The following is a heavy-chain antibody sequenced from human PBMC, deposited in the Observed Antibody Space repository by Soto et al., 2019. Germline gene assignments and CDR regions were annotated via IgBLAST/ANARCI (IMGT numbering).Heavy chain of an antibody. V-gene: IGHV4-30-4*01. CDR3: ARDLGPRWLQSLYYYGMDV. J-gene: IGHJ6*02. Sequence: KPSETLSLTCTVSGGSISSGDYYWSWIRQPPGKGLEWIGYIYYSGSTYYNPSLKSRVTISVDTSKNQFSLKLSSVTAADTAVYYCARDLGPRWLQSLYYYGMDVWGQGTTVTVSS. D-gene: IGHD5-12*01. CDR1: GGSISSGDYY. CDR2: IYYSGST.